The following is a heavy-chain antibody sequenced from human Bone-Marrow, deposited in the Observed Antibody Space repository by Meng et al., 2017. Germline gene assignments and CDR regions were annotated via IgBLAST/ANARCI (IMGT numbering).Heavy chain of an antibody. CDR1: GFTFSSYE. J-gene: IGHJ4*02. CDR2: ISSSGSTI. D-gene: IGHD4-23*01. Sequence: SCAASGFTFSSYEMNWVRQAPGKGLEWVSYISSSGSTIYYADSVKGRFTSSRDNSKNTLYPQMNSLRIEDTAVYFCARDGQGDYGGNSFFDYWGQGTLVTVSS. CDR3: ARDGQGDYGGNSFFDY. V-gene: IGHV3-48*03.